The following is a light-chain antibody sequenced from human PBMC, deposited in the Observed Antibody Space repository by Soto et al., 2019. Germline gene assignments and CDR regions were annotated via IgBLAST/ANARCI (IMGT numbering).Light chain of an antibody. Sequence: DIQMTQSPSTLSASVGDRVTITCRASQSISSWLAWYQQKPGKAPKLLIYKASSLESGVPSRFSGSGSGTELPLTISSLLPDDFATYYCQHYNSYPWTFGQGTKVEIK. CDR2: KAS. V-gene: IGKV1-5*03. CDR1: QSISSW. CDR3: QHYNSYPWT. J-gene: IGKJ1*01.